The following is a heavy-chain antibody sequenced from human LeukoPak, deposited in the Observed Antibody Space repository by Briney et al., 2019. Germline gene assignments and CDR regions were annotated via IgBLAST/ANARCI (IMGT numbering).Heavy chain of an antibody. D-gene: IGHD1-1*01. J-gene: IGHJ4*02. V-gene: IGHV1-46*01. CDR2: INPNGGST. CDR3: ARITNSRSDY. Sequence: ASVKVSCKASGYPFTGYYLHWMRQAPGQGLEWMGIINPNGGSTSSAQKFQGRVTMTRDTSTSTVYMELSRLGSEDTAVYYCARITNSRSDYWGQGTLVTVSS. CDR1: GYPFTGYY.